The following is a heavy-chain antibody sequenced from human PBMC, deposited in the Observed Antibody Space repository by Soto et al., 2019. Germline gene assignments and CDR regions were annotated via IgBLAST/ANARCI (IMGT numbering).Heavy chain of an antibody. V-gene: IGHV1-18*04. J-gene: IGHJ4*02. CDR3: TRAGASDWNYVSTSS. D-gene: IGHD1-7*01. CDR1: GYTFTTSG. Sequence: QLVQSGAEVKKPGASVKVSCKASGYTFTTSGFNWVRQAPGQGLEWMGWISAKSGNTNYAQKLQDRVTMTTDTSTSTVYMELKSLTSDDTAIYYCTRAGASDWNYVSTSSWGQGTLVTVSS. CDR2: ISAKSGNT.